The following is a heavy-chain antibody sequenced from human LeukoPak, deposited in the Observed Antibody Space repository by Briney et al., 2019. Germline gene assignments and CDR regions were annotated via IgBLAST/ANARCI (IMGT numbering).Heavy chain of an antibody. CDR1: GGSISSYY. Sequence: NPSETLSLTCTVSGGSISSYYWSWTRQPPGKGLEWIGYIYYSGSTNYNPSLKSRVTISVDTSKNQFSLKLSSVAAADTAVYYCARTSAVLDYDFWSGYPHYYYYYMDVWGKGTTVTVSS. CDR3: ARTSAVLDYDFWSGYPHYYYYYMDV. CDR2: IYYSGST. V-gene: IGHV4-59*01. J-gene: IGHJ6*03. D-gene: IGHD3-3*01.